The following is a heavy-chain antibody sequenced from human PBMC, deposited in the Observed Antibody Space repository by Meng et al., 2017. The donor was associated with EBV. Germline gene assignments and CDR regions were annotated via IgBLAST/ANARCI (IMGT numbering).Heavy chain of an antibody. CDR3: ARGVEENGSHYPFDS. V-gene: IGHV7-4-1*02. Sequence: QVQPVQSGSECKRPGASVKVSCKASGYTCRYYAINWMRQVPGQGLEWMGWINTYSGKATFAQGFTGRFVFSLDTPVTTAQLQISGLKTEDSAVYYCARGVEENGSHYPFDSWGQGTLVTVSS. CDR1: GYTCRYYA. J-gene: IGHJ4*02. D-gene: IGHD1-1*01. CDR2: INTYSGKA.